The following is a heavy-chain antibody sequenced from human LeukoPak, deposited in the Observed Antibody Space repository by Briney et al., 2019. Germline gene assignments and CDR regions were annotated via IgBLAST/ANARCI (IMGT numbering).Heavy chain of an antibody. V-gene: IGHV4-39*01. CDR2: IYHSGSA. CDR3: ATGSGLYYFDISGYYFDY. CDR1: GASISSSSYY. Sequence: KPSETLSLTCTVSGASISSSSYYWGWIRQPPGKGLEWIGSIYHSGSANYNPSLQSRVTVSVDTSKNQFSLRLSSVTAADTAVYYCATGSGLYYFDISGYYFDYWGQGTLVTVSS. J-gene: IGHJ4*02. D-gene: IGHD3-22*01.